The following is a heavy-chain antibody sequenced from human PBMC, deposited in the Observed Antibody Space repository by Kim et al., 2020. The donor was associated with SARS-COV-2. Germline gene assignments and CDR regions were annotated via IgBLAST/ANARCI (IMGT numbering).Heavy chain of an antibody. Sequence: YNPSLKSRVTISVDTSKNQFSLKLSSVTAADTAVYYCARDGQQPRSKCDYWGQGTLVTVSS. V-gene: IGHV4-34*01. CDR3: ARDGQQPRSKCDY. J-gene: IGHJ4*02. D-gene: IGHD6-13*01.